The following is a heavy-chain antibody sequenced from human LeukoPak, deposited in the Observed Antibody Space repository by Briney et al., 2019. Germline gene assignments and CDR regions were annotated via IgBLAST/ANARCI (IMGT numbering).Heavy chain of an antibody. CDR1: GFTFSNYW. V-gene: IGHV3-48*04. J-gene: IGHJ4*02. CDR2: ISSSGSTI. D-gene: IGHD3-3*01. Sequence: TGGSLRLSCAASGFTFSNYWMHWVRQAPGKGLEWVSYISSSGSTIYYADSVKGRFTISRDNAKNSLYLQMNSLRAEDTAVYYCASREATYYDFWSGHTLDDYWGQGTLVTVSS. CDR3: ASREATYYDFWSGHTLDDY.